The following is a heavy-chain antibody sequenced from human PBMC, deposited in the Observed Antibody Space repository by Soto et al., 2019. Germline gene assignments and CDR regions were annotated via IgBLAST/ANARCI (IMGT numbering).Heavy chain of an antibody. CDR1: GFTFSSYW. Sequence: GGSLILSCAASGFTFSSYWMIWVRQAPGKGLGGGANIKQDGSEKYYVDSVKGRFTISRDNAKNSLYLQMNSLRAEDPAVYYCARGYDFWSGYYGSGMDVWGQGTTVTVSS. CDR3: ARGYDFWSGYYGSGMDV. V-gene: IGHV3-7*05. D-gene: IGHD3-3*01. J-gene: IGHJ6*02. CDR2: IKQDGSEK.